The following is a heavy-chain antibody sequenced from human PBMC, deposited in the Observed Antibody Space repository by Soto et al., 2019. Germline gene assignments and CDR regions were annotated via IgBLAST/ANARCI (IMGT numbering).Heavy chain of an antibody. Sequence: ASVPVSCKASCYTFPTYGIIWVRPAPLQVLEVMGWISAYNGKTNYAQKLQGRVTMTTDTSTSTAYMELRSLRSDDTVVYYCARDFGSVDTAMAHDYYYGMDVWGQGTTVTVSS. CDR2: ISAYNGKT. CDR1: CYTFPTYG. V-gene: IGHV1-18*01. CDR3: ARDFGSVDTAMAHDYYYGMDV. J-gene: IGHJ6*02. D-gene: IGHD5-18*01.